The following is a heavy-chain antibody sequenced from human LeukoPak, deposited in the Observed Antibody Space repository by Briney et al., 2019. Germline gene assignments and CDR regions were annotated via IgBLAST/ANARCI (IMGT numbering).Heavy chain of an antibody. CDR2: INPYNGNT. CDR1: GYTFTNYA. J-gene: IGHJ4*02. CDR3: ARDYYGSGSYYTPFDY. Sequence: ASVKVSCKASGYTFTNYAISWVRQAPGQGLEWMGQINPYNGNTDYGQKLQGRVTLTTDTSTSTAYMELGSLRSDDTAVYYCARDYYGSGSYYTPFDYWGQGTLVTVSS. D-gene: IGHD3-10*01. V-gene: IGHV1-18*01.